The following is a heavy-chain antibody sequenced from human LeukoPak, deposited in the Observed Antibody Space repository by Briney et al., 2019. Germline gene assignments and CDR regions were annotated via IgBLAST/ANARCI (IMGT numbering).Heavy chain of an antibody. CDR2: IYTSGTT. J-gene: IGHJ5*02. D-gene: IGHD6-13*01. Sequence: SETLSLTCTVSGGSVRRGNYYWTWIRQPAGSGLEWIGRIYTSGTTDYNPSLRTRVTISVDASRNQFSLNLSSVTAADTAVYYCARDNYGAAAGIAHWGQGTLVTVSS. CDR3: ARDNYGAAAGIAH. V-gene: IGHV4-61*02. CDR1: GGSVRRGNYY.